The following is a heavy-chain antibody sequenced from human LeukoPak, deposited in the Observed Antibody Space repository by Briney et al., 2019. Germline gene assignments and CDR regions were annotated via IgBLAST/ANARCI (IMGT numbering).Heavy chain of an antibody. CDR1: RFTFNTYA. J-gene: IGHJ4*02. Sequence: GGSLRLSCVASRFTFNTYAVNWVRQAPGKGLEWVSAISGGATSTYYADSVKGRFTISRDNSKNTLYLQMNSLRAEDTALYYCAKGSGNYYSYYFGYCGQGTLVTVSS. CDR3: AKGSGNYYSYYFGY. CDR2: ISGGATST. D-gene: IGHD1-26*01. V-gene: IGHV3-23*01.